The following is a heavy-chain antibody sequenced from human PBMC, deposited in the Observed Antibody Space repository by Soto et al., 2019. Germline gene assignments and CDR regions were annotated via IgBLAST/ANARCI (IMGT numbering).Heavy chain of an antibody. V-gene: IGHV4-31*03. CDR3: ARTYYDILTGSSGFDY. Sequence: SETLSLTCTVSGGSISSGGYYWSWIRQHPGKCLVWIGYIYYSGSTYYNPSLKSRVTISVDTSKNQFSLKLSSVTAADTAVYYCARTYYDILTGSSGFDYWGQGTLVTVSS. J-gene: IGHJ4*02. D-gene: IGHD3-9*01. CDR1: GGSISSGGYY. CDR2: IYYSGST.